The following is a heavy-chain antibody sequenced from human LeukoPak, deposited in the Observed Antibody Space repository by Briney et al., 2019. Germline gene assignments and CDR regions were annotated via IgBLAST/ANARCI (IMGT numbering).Heavy chain of an antibody. D-gene: IGHD1-14*01. V-gene: IGHV1-69*04. Sequence: SVKVSCKASGYTFTSYGISWVRQAPGQGLEWMGRIIPILGIANYAQKFQGRVTITADKSTNTAYMELSSLRSEDAAVYYCASGPGGNDAFDIWGQGTMVTVSS. J-gene: IGHJ3*02. CDR2: IIPILGIA. CDR3: ASGPGGNDAFDI. CDR1: GYTFTSYG.